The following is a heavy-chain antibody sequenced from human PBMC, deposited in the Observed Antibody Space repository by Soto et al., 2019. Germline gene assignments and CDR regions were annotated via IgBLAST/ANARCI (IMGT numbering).Heavy chain of an antibody. CDR3: ARDPSYGSTWYLDRYYYGVDV. V-gene: IGHV1-18*01. D-gene: IGHD6-13*01. CDR2: ISAYNGNT. J-gene: IGHJ6*02. Sequence: QVQLVQSGDEVKKPGASVKVSCKASGYKFISYGISWVRQAPGQGLEWMGWISAYNGNTNYAQKLRGRVTMTTDTATXXAXLXXRSLRSDDTAVYYCARDPSYGSTWYLDRYYYGVDVWGQGTTVTVSS. CDR1: GYKFISYG.